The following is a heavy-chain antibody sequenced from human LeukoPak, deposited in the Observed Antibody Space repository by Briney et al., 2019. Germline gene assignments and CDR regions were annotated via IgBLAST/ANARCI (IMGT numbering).Heavy chain of an antibody. V-gene: IGHV4-59*01. J-gene: IGHJ5*02. D-gene: IGHD3-10*01. CDR1: GGFISSYY. CDR2: IYYSGST. Sequence: PSETLSLTCTVSGGFISSYYWSWIRQPPGKGLEWIGYIYYSGSTNYNPSLKSRVTISVDTSKNQFSLKRSSVTAADTAVYYCARSITMVRGATRAVWFDPWGQGTLVTVSS. CDR3: ARSITMVRGATRAVWFDP.